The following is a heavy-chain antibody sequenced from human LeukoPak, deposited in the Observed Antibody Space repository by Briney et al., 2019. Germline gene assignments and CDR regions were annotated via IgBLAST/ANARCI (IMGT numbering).Heavy chain of an antibody. CDR3: ARVAMGYYDSSGYKL. Sequence: PSETLSLTCDVYGGSFSGYYWSWIRQPPGKGREWVGEINHSGSTNYNPSLKSRVTISVDTSKNQFSLKLKSVTAADTAVYYCARVAMGYYDSSGYKLWGQGTLVTVSS. J-gene: IGHJ4*02. D-gene: IGHD3-22*01. CDR2: INHSGST. CDR1: GGSFSGYY. V-gene: IGHV4-34*01.